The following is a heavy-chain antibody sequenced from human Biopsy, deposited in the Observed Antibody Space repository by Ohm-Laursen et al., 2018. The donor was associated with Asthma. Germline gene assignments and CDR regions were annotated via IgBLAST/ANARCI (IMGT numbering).Heavy chain of an antibody. J-gene: IGHJ5*02. V-gene: IGHV4-39*07. Sequence: SETLSLTCTVSGGSISNSNYYWGWIRQSPGKGLEWIGSLHYSGSPYYTFYNPSLESRVTISLDASKNEFSLRLTYVTAADTAIYFCARASSTWSQSGPHYFDRWGQGTLVTVSS. CDR1: GGSISNSNYY. CDR3: ARASSTWSQSGPHYFDR. D-gene: IGHD2-2*01. CDR2: LHYSGSPYYT.